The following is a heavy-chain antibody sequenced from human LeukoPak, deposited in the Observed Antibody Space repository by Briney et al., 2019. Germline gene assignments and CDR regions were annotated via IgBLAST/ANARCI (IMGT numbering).Heavy chain of an antibody. V-gene: IGHV3-23*01. CDR2: ISGSGGST. Sequence: PGGSLRLSCAAAGFTFSSYAMSWVRQSPGKGLEWVSCISGSGGSTYYADSVKGRFTISRDNSKNTLYLQVNSLRDEDTAVYYCAKGGRLIDYWGQGTLVTVSS. CDR1: GFTFSSYA. CDR3: AKGGRLIDY. D-gene: IGHD5-12*01. J-gene: IGHJ4*02.